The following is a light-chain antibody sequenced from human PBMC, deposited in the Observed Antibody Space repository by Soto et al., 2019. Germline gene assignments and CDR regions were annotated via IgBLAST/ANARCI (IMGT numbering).Light chain of an antibody. V-gene: IGKV1-39*01. CDR3: QQYYSYPPWT. J-gene: IGKJ1*01. CDR1: QSISSY. CDR2: AAS. Sequence: DIHMTQSPSSLSASLGDRVTITFRASQSISSYLNWYQQKPGKAPKLLIYAASSLQSGVPSRFSGSGSGTDFTLTISSLQPEDFATYYCQQYYSYPPWTFGQGTKVDIK.